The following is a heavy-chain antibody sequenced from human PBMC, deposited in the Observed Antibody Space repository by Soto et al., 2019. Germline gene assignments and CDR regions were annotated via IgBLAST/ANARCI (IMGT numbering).Heavy chain of an antibody. V-gene: IGHV3-15*01. CDR3: TTLPDIVVIPTAGHYEVSDV. J-gene: IGHJ3*01. D-gene: IGHD2-21*01. Sequence: EVQLVESGGGLVEPGGSLRLACAASGFTFSHMWMSWVRQGPGKGPEWVGRIKSKTDGGTIDYAASGRGRFIISRDDSEETVFIHMNSLEVEDTAVYYCTTLPDIVVIPTAGHYEVSDVWGQGTMVTVSP. CDR1: GFTFSHMW. CDR2: IKSKTDGGTI.